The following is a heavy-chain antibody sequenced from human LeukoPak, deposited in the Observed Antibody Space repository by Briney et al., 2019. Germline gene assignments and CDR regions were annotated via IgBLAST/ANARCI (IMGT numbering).Heavy chain of an antibody. V-gene: IGHV4-4*07. J-gene: IGHJ4*02. Sequence: TPSESLSLTCTVSGGSISTYYWSWVRQPAGKGLEWVGRIYTNGRTNYNPSLKSRVSMSLDPSENQFSLKLTSVTAADTAVYYCARVYYDSTGYYYRTRYYFDFRGQGSLVTVSS. CDR3: ARVYYDSTGYYYRTRYYFDF. CDR2: IYTNGRT. CDR1: GGSISTYY. D-gene: IGHD3-22*01.